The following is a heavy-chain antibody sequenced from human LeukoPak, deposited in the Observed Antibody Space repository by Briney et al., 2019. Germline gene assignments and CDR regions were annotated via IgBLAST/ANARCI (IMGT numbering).Heavy chain of an antibody. V-gene: IGHV4-4*07. D-gene: IGHD3-10*01. J-gene: IGHJ5*02. Sequence: PSETLSLTCAVYGGSFSGYYWSWIRQPAGKGLEWIGRIYTSGSTNYNPSLKSRVTMSVDTSKNQFSLKLSSVTAADTAVYYCARDLEQILWFGELLPGSNWFDPWGQGTLVTVSS. CDR1: GGSFSGYY. CDR3: ARDLEQILWFGELLPGSNWFDP. CDR2: IYTSGST.